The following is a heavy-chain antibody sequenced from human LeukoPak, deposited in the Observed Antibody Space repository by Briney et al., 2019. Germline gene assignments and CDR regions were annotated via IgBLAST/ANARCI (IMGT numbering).Heavy chain of an antibody. V-gene: IGHV3-21*01. CDR1: GFTFMTYS. Sequence: GGSLRLSCAASGFTFMTYSMNWVRQAPGKGLEWVSSISSSSSSYIYYADSVKGRFTISRDNSKNTLYLQMNSLRAEDTAVYYCAKDKPRGYSYGFFDYWGQGTLVTVSS. J-gene: IGHJ4*02. D-gene: IGHD5-18*01. CDR2: ISSSSSSYI. CDR3: AKDKPRGYSYGFFDY.